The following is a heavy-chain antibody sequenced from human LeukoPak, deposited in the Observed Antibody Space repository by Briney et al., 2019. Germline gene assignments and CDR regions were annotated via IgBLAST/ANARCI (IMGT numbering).Heavy chain of an antibody. V-gene: IGHV4-39*01. CDR2: IYYSGST. Sequence: KPSETLSLTCTVSGGSISSSSYYWGWIRQPPGKGLEWIGSIYYSGSTYYNPSLKSRVTISVDTSKNQFSLKLSSVTAADTAVYYCAGFPRRAAVYYYYMDVWAKGPRSPSP. CDR1: GGSISSSSYY. J-gene: IGHJ6*03. CDR3: AGFPRRAAVYYYYMDV. D-gene: IGHD2-15*01.